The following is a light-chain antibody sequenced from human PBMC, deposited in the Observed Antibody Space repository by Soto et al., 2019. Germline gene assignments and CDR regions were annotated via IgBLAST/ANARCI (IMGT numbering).Light chain of an antibody. Sequence: QSVLTQPPSVSGAPGQRVTISCSGTSTNIGAGYDVHWYQQLPGTAPKLLIYDNANRPSGVPDRFSGSKSGTSASLAITGLQAEDEADYYCASYTSSSTSVIFGRGTKLTVL. J-gene: IGLJ2*01. CDR1: STNIGAGYD. V-gene: IGLV1-40*01. CDR2: DNA. CDR3: ASYTSSSTSVI.